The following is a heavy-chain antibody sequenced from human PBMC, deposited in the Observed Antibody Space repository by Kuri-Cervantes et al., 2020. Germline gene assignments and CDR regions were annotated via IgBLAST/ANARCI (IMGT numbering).Heavy chain of an antibody. D-gene: IGHD3-10*01. J-gene: IGHJ4*02. CDR2: ISFDGNKN. CDR1: GLTFSSYG. CDR3: AKSDYYGSGRSFDY. V-gene: IGHV3-30*18. Sequence: GESLKISCAASGLTFSSYGIHWVRQAPGKGLEWVAVISFDGNKNYYADSVKGRFTISRDNSKTTLYLQMNSLRAEDTAVYYCAKSDYYGSGRSFDYWGQGTLVTDSS.